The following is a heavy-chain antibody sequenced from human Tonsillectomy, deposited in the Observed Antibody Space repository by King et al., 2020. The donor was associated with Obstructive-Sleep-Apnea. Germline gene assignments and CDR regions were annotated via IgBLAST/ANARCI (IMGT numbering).Heavy chain of an antibody. V-gene: IGHV1-8*01. CDR2: MKPNSGNT. D-gene: IGHD1-14*01. CDR1: GYTFTSYD. Sequence: QLVQSGAEVKKPGASLKVSCKASGYTFTSYDINWLRQATGQGLEWMGWMKPNSGNTDYAQSFQGRVTMTRKTPISTAYMELSSLRSEDTAVYYCARGSRTFDIWGQGTMVTVSS. CDR3: ARGSRTFDI. J-gene: IGHJ3*02.